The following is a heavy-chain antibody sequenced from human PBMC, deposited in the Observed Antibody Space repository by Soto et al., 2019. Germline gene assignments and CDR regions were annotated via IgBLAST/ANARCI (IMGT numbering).Heavy chain of an antibody. D-gene: IGHD1-26*01. CDR3: ALRKTGSYFDY. V-gene: IGHV3-23*01. J-gene: IGHJ4*02. CDR2: IGASGAGT. CDR1: GFTFSTYA. Sequence: LRLSCAASGFTFSTYAMSWVRQAPGKGLEWVSAIGASGAGTYYAEYVKGRSTISRDNSKNTLHLQMNSLGAEDTAVYYCALRKTGSYFDYWGQGTLVTVSS.